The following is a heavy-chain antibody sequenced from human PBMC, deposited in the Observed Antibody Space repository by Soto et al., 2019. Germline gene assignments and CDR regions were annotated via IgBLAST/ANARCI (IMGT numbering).Heavy chain of an antibody. CDR2: IIPIFGTA. D-gene: IGHD4-17*01. Sequence: QVQLVQSGAEVKKPGSSVKVSCKASGSTFSSYAISWVRQAPGQGLEWMGGIIPIFGTANYAQKFQGRVTITADESTSTAYMELSSLRSEDTAVYYCARSIDYGDYGGRDYYGMDVWGQGTTVTVSS. CDR3: ARSIDYGDYGGRDYYGMDV. CDR1: GSTFSSYA. V-gene: IGHV1-69*12. J-gene: IGHJ6*02.